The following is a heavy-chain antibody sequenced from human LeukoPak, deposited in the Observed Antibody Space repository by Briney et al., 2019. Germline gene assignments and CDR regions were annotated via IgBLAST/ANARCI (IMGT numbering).Heavy chain of an antibody. CDR3: ASRRRYYYYGMDV. CDR1: GYSFTSYW. V-gene: IGHV5-51*01. CDR2: IYPRESDP. Sequence: GESLKISRKGSGYSFTSYWIGWVREMPGKGLGGVGIIYPRESDPIYSLSFEEQVTISADKSISTAYLQWSSLNATDTAMYYCASRRRYYYYGMDVWGQGTTVTVSS. J-gene: IGHJ6*02. D-gene: IGHD6-6*01.